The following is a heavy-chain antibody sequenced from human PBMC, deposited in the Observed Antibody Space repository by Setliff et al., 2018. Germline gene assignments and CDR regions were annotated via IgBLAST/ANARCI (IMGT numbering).Heavy chain of an antibody. J-gene: IGHJ6*03. Sequence: SETLSLTCTVSGGSISSGSYYWSWIRQPAGKGLEWIGRIYTSGSTNYNPSLKSRVTISVDTSKNQFSLKLSSVTAADTAVYCGAREQWLDPPGYYYMDVWAKGTTVTVSS. CDR3: AREQWLDPPGYYYMDV. CDR1: GGSISSGSYY. V-gene: IGHV4-61*02. D-gene: IGHD6-19*01. CDR2: IYTSGST.